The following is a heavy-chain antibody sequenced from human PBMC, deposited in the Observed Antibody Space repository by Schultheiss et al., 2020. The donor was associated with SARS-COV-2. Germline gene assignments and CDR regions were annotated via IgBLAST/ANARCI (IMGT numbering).Heavy chain of an antibody. D-gene: IGHD3-22*01. V-gene: IGHV3-23*01. CDR1: GFTFSSYA. Sequence: SCAASGFTFSSYAMSWVRQAPGKGLEWVSAISGSGGSTYYADSVKGRFTISRDNSKNTLYLQMNSLRAEDTAVYYCARDPLDYYDSLGAFDIWGQGTMVTVSS. J-gene: IGHJ3*02. CDR2: ISGSGGST. CDR3: ARDPLDYYDSLGAFDI.